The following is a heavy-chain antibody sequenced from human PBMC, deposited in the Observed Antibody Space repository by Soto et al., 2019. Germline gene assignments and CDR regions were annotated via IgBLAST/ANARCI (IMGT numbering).Heavy chain of an antibody. CDR2: INPSGGST. J-gene: IGHJ3*02. Sequence: ASVKVSCKASGYTFTSYYMHWVRQAPGQGLEWMGIINPSGGSTSYAQKFQGRVTMTRDTSTSTVYMELSSLRSEYTAVYYCARVVSSGAPYDAFGIWGQGTMVTVSS. V-gene: IGHV1-46*03. CDR1: GYTFTSYY. CDR3: ARVVSSGAPYDAFGI. D-gene: IGHD3-10*01.